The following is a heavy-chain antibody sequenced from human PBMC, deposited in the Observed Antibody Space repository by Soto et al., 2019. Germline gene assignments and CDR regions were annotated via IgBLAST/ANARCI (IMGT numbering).Heavy chain of an antibody. Sequence: PGGSLRLSCAASGFTFSGSAMSWVRQAPGGRLQWVSAISGSGDRTYYADSVKGRFTISRDNSSNTLYFLMNSLRAEDTAVYFCAKERRHYGYFVSWAPGPLVTVST. D-gene: IGHD4-17*01. J-gene: IGHJ4*02. V-gene: IGHV3-23*01. CDR3: AKERRHYGYFVS. CDR2: ISGSGDRT. CDR1: GFTFSGSA.